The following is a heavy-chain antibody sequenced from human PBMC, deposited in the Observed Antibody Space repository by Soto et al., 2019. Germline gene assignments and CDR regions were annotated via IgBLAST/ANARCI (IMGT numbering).Heavy chain of an antibody. CDR1: GGSISGSISRYY. CDR3: ASTFPYYDTSGSYPH. CDR2: IYTSGST. Sequence: SETLSLTCTVSGGSISGSISRYYWSWIRQPAGKGLEWIGHIYTSGSTNYNPSLKSRVTMSVDTSRNRFSLKLTSVTAADTAVYFCASTFPYYDTSGSYPHWGQGTLVPVSS. V-gene: IGHV4-4*07. D-gene: IGHD3-22*01. J-gene: IGHJ4*02.